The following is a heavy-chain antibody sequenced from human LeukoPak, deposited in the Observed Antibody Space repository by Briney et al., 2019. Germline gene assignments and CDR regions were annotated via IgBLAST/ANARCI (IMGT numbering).Heavy chain of an antibody. V-gene: IGHV4-34*01. D-gene: IGHD3-22*01. CDR1: GGSFSGYY. Sequence: PSETLSLTCAVYGGSFSGYYWSWVRQPPGKGLEWSGEINHSGSTNYNPSLKGRVTISVDTSKNQFSLKLSSVTAEDTAVYYCARGNYYDSSGYYYYDYWGQGTLVTVSS. J-gene: IGHJ4*02. CDR3: ARGNYYDSSGYYYYDY. CDR2: INHSGST.